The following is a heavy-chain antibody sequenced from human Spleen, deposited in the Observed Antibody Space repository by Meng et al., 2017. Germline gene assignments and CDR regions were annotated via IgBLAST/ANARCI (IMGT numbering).Heavy chain of an antibody. D-gene: IGHD6-13*01. J-gene: IGHJ4*02. V-gene: IGHV4-34*01. CDR1: GGSFRNYY. Sequence: QVQLQQWGAGLLRPSETLSLTCAVYGGSFRNYYWNWIRQPPGKGLEWIGEIHHSGSTNYNPSLKSRVTISVDTSKIQFSLKLSSVTAADTAVYYCASLSTSWSGADYWGQGTLVTVSS. CDR3: ASLSTSWSGADY. CDR2: IHHSGST.